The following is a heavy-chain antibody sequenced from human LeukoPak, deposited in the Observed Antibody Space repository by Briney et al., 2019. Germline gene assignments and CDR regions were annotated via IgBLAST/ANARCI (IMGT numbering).Heavy chain of an antibody. CDR3: AKHSGSYFIYYVDS. CDR1: GFTFSSYG. J-gene: IGHJ4*02. CDR2: ISGSAYNT. Sequence: PGGSLRLSCAAYGFTFSSYGMSWVRQAPGKGLEWVSTISGSAYNTYYADSVKGRFTISRDNSANTLYLQMNSLRAEDTALYYCAKHSGSYFIYYVDSWGQGTLVTVSS. V-gene: IGHV3-23*01. D-gene: IGHD1-26*01.